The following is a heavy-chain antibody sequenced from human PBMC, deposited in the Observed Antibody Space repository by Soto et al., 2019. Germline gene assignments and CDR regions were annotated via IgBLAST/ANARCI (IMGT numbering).Heavy chain of an antibody. CDR1: GYIFSDYG. V-gene: IGHV1-18*04. CDR2: ISGYSGNA. CDR3: AKRTSGTSWGESDY. J-gene: IGHJ4*02. Sequence: QVQVMQSGAEVKKPGDSVKVSCKTSGYIFSDYGINWVRQAPGQGLEWMGWISGYSGNANLAQKFQGRVTMTTDKSTRTAYMELRRLRSDDTAVYYCAKRTSGTSWGESDYWCQGTLVTVSS. D-gene: IGHD3-10*01.